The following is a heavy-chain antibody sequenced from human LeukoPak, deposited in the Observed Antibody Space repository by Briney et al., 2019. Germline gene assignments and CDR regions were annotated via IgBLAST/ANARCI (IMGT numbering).Heavy chain of an antibody. CDR2: IISSGGSI. CDR3: ARGKYCSSTSCYYYYMDV. D-gene: IGHD2-2*01. J-gene: IGHJ6*03. V-gene: IGHV3-11*01. Sequence: GGSLRLSCAAAGFTFIDYYMSWCRQAPGRGLEGVSYIISSGGSIYYSDSVKGRFTISRDNAMNSLYLPMNSLRAEDTAVYYCARGKYCSSTSCYYYYMDVWGKGTTVTVSS. CDR1: GFTFIDYY.